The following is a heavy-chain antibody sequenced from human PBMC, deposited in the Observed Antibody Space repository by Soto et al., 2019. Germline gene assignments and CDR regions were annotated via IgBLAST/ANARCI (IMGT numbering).Heavy chain of an antibody. CDR2: IYYSGST. CDR1: GGSISSYY. J-gene: IGHJ4*02. D-gene: IGHD3-3*01. Sequence: PSETLSLTCTVSGGSISSYYWSWIRQPPGRGLEWIGYIYYSGSTNYNPSLKSRVTISVDTSKNQFSLKLSSVTAADTAVYYWARGTSGFLEWSLDYWGQGTLVTVSS. V-gene: IGHV4-59*01. CDR3: ARGTSGFLEWSLDY.